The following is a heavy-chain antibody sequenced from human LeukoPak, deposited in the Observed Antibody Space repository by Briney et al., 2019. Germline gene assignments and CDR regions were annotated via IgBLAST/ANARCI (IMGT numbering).Heavy chain of an antibody. CDR2: IWYDGSKT. J-gene: IGHJ6*02. D-gene: IGHD3-10*01. Sequence: LSGGSLRLSCAASGFTFSSYGMHWVRQAPGKGLEWVAVIWYDGSKTYYTDSVKSRFTISRDNSKNTLDLQMNSLRAEDTAVYYCARGRGNYASGSYTDYGLDVWGQGTTVTVS. V-gene: IGHV3-33*08. CDR1: GFTFSSYG. CDR3: ARGRGNYASGSYTDYGLDV.